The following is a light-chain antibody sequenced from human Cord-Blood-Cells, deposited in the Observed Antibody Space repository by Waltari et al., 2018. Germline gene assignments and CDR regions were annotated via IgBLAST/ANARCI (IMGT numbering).Light chain of an antibody. CDR1: SSDVGSYNL. V-gene: IGLV2-23*03. Sequence: QSALTQPASVSGSPGQSITIPCPGTSSDVGSYNLVSRYQQHPGKAPKLMIYEGSKRPSGVSNRFSGSKSGNTASLTISGLQAEDEADYYCCSYAGSSTFEVFGGGTKLTVL. CDR2: EGS. CDR3: CSYAGSSTFEV. J-gene: IGLJ2*01.